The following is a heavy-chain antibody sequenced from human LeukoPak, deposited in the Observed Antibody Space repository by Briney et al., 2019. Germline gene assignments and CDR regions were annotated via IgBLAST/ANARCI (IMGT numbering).Heavy chain of an antibody. CDR3: AKSLPADYFDY. CDR1: GFTFSSYG. CDR2: ISYDGSNK. Sequence: GGSLRLSCAASGFTFSSYGMHWVRQAPGKGLEWVAVISYDGSNKYYADSVKGRSTISRDNSKNTLYLQMNSLRAEDTAVYYCAKSLPADYFDYWGQGALVTVSS. D-gene: IGHD2-15*01. V-gene: IGHV3-30*18. J-gene: IGHJ4*02.